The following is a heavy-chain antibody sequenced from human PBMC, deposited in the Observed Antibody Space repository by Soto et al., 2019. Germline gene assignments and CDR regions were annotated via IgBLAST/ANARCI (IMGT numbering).Heavy chain of an antibody. J-gene: IGHJ4*02. CDR2: INHSGST. D-gene: IGHD2-15*01. V-gene: IGHV4-39*07. CDR3: ARERGYCSGGSCPVDY. Sequence: ETLSLTCTVSGGSISSSSYYWSWIRQPPGKGLEWIGEINHSGSTNYNPSLKSRVTISVDTSKNQFSLKLSSVTAADTAVYYCARERGYCSGGSCPVDYWGQGTLVTVSS. CDR1: GGSISSSSYY.